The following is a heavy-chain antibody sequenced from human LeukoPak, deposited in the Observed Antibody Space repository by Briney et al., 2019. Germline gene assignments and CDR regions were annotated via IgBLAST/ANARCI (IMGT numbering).Heavy chain of an antibody. Sequence: ASVKVSCKASGYTFTSYGISWVRQAPGQGLEWMGWISAYNGNINYAQKLQGRVTMTTDTSTSTAYMELRSLRSDDTAVYYCARDRPMIVVAHKYYFDYWGQGTLVTVSS. D-gene: IGHD3-22*01. CDR3: ARDRPMIVVAHKYYFDY. J-gene: IGHJ4*02. V-gene: IGHV1-18*01. CDR2: ISAYNGNI. CDR1: GYTFTSYG.